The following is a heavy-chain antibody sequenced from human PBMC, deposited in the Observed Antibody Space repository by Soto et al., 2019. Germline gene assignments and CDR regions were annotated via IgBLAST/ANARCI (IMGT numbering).Heavy chain of an antibody. V-gene: IGHV1-69*13. Sequence: SVKVSCRASGGTFSSYAISWVRQAPGQGLEWMGGIIPIFGTANYAQKFQGRVTITADESTSTAYMELSSLRSEDTAVYYCASQGGGVRGVIGSHNWFDPWGQGTLVTVSS. D-gene: IGHD3-10*01. CDR2: IIPIFGTA. CDR3: ASQGGGVRGVIGSHNWFDP. CDR1: GGTFSSYA. J-gene: IGHJ5*02.